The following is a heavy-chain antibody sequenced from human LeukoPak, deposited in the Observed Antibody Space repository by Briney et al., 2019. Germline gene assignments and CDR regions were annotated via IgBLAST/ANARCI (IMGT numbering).Heavy chain of an antibody. J-gene: IGHJ6*04. Sequence: AGGSLRLSCAASGFTFSSYAMSWLRQAPGKGVEWGSAISGRGGSTYYADSVKGRFTISRDNSKNTLYLQMNSLRAEDTAVYYCAKFGGGYGSGSYGEYYYYYYGMDVWGKGTTVTVSS. CDR1: GFTFSSYA. CDR2: ISGRGGST. V-gene: IGHV3-23*01. CDR3: AKFGGGYGSGSYGEYYYYYYGMDV. D-gene: IGHD3-10*01.